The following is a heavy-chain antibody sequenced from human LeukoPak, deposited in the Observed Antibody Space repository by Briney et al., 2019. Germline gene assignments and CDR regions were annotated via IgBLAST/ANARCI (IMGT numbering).Heavy chain of an antibody. J-gene: IGHJ4*02. CDR3: ARDSSNWAFDY. D-gene: IGHD4-11*01. CDR2: INPSGGST. Sequence: ASVKVSCKASGYIFTSHNMHWVRQAPGQGLEWMGIINPSGGSTSYAQKFQGRVTMTRDTSTSTVYMELSSLRSEDTAVYYCARDSSNWAFDYWGQGTLVTVSS. CDR1: GYIFTSHN. V-gene: IGHV1-46*01.